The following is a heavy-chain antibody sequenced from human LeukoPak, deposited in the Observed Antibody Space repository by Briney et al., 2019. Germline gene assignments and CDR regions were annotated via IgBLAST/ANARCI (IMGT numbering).Heavy chain of an antibody. V-gene: IGHV3-9*01. J-gene: IGHJ4*02. Sequence: GGSLRLSCAASGFTFDDYAMHWVRQAPGKGLEWVSGISWNSGSIGYADSVKGRFTISRDNAKNSLYLQMNSLRAEDTALYYCAKADYYDSSGSVDYWGRGTLVTVSS. D-gene: IGHD3-22*01. CDR1: GFTFDDYA. CDR3: AKADYYDSSGSVDY. CDR2: ISWNSGSI.